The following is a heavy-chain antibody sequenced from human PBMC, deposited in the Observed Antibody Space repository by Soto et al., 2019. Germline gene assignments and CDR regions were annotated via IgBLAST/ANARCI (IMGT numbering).Heavy chain of an antibody. CDR2: IIPIFGTA. CDR1: RGSFSSYA. D-gene: IGHD6-6*01. J-gene: IGHJ6*02. Sequence: GASVKVSCTASRGSFSSYAISWVRQAPGQGLEWMGGIIPIFGTANYAQKFQGRVTITADESTSTAYMELSSLRSEDTAVYYCAREGPKYSSSSVGDVWGQGTTVTVSS. V-gene: IGHV1-69*13. CDR3: AREGPKYSSSSVGDV.